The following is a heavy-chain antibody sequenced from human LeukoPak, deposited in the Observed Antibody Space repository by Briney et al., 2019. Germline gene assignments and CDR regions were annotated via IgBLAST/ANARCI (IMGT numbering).Heavy chain of an antibody. CDR1: GYTFTDYY. V-gene: IGHV1-46*03. CDR3: ARARGTTSYYDAFDI. CDR2: INARRGST. J-gene: IGHJ3*02. Sequence: ASVKVSCKASGYTFTDYYMHCVRQAPGQRLEWMGIINARRGSTAYAQKFQGRVHMTRDTSTSTGYMELSSLRSEDTAVYYCARARGTTSYYDAFDIWGQGTMVTVSS. D-gene: IGHD4-17*01.